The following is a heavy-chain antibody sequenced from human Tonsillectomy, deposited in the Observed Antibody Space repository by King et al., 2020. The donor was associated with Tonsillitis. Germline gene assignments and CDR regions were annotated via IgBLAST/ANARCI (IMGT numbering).Heavy chain of an antibody. Sequence: ESGGGLVQPGGSLRLSCAASGFTFSSYEMNWVRQAPGKGLEWISSLSVSVSTIYYADSVKGRFTISRDNAKNSLYLQMNSLRAEDTAVYYCARGGYSDSSGYYTSWGQGTLVTVSS. V-gene: IGHV3-48*03. D-gene: IGHD3-22*01. J-gene: IGHJ5*02. CDR3: ARGGYSDSSGYYTS. CDR2: LSVSVSTI. CDR1: GFTFSSYE.